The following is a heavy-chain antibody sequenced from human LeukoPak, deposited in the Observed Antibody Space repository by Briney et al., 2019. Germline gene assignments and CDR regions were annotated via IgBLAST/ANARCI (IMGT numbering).Heavy chain of an antibody. CDR1: GFDFTRDW. V-gene: IGHV5-51*01. CDR3: ARRDPTTVTAFDY. CDR2: IFPDDPDT. D-gene: IGHD4-17*01. Sequence: GESLKISCRFSGFDFTRDWIGWVRLMPGKGLEWMGIIFPDDPDTRYSPSFQGQVTLSADKSISTACLRWSSLKASDTAIYYCARRDPTTVTAFDYWGQGTLVTVSS. J-gene: IGHJ4*02.